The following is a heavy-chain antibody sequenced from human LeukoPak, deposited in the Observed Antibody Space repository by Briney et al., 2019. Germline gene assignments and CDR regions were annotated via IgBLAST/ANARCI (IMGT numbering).Heavy chain of an antibody. J-gene: IGHJ4*02. D-gene: IGHD5-18*01. CDR1: GGSISSHY. CDR3: ARSGYSYGSDY. CDR2: IYYSGST. V-gene: IGHV4-59*11. Sequence: PSETLSLTCTVSGGSISSHYWSWIRQPPGKGLEWIGYIYYSGSTNYNPSLKSRVTISVDTSKNQFSLKLSSVTAADTAVYYCARSGYSYGSDYWGQGTLVTVSS.